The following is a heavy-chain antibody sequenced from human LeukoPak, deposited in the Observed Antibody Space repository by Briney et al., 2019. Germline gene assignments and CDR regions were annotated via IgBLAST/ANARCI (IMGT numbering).Heavy chain of an antibody. J-gene: IGHJ5*02. Sequence: SETLSLTCTVSGGSISSGGYYWSWIRQHPGKGLEWIGYIYYSGSTYYNPSLKSRVTISVDTSKNQFSLKLSSVTAAGTAVYYCARSGYYGDFPYSWFDPWGQGTLVTVSS. CDR3: ARSGYYGDFPYSWFDP. CDR1: GGSISSGGYY. CDR2: IYYSGST. D-gene: IGHD4-17*01. V-gene: IGHV4-31*03.